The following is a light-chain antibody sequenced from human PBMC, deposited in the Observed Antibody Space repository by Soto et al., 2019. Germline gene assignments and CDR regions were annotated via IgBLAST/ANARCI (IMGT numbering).Light chain of an antibody. CDR3: SSYADSNNLL. CDR2: EVT. J-gene: IGLJ3*02. CDR1: SSDVGGYNY. Sequence: QSVLTQPPSASGSPGQSVTISCTGTSSDVGGYNYVSWYQQHPGKAPKLMIYEVTKRPSGVPDRFSGSKSRNTASLTVSGLQAEDDADYYCSSYADSNNLLFGGGTKLTVL. V-gene: IGLV2-8*01.